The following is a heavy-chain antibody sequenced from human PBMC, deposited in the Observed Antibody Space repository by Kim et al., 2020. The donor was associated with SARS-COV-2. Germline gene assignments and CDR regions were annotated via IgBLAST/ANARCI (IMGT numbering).Heavy chain of an antibody. V-gene: IGHV3-48*03. Sequence: SVKGPFTISRDNAKSSLSLQMNSRRAEDTAVYYCARSLYCSSTSCFYGMDVWGQGTTVTVSS. D-gene: IGHD2-2*01. CDR3: ARSLYCSSTSCFYGMDV. J-gene: IGHJ6*02.